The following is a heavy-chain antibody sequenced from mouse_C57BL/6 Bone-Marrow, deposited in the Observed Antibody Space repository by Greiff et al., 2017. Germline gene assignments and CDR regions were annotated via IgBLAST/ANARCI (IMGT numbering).Heavy chain of an antibody. Sequence: EVQGVESGGGLVQPGGSLSLSCAASGFTFTDYYMSWVRQPPGKALEWLGFIRNKANGYTTEYSASVKGRFTISRDTSQSILYLQMNALRAEDSATYYCARYSPYYYGSSYAMDYWGQGTSVTVSS. CDR2: IRNKANGYTT. CDR1: GFTFTDYY. J-gene: IGHJ4*01. V-gene: IGHV7-3*01. D-gene: IGHD1-1*01. CDR3: ARYSPYYYGSSYAMDY.